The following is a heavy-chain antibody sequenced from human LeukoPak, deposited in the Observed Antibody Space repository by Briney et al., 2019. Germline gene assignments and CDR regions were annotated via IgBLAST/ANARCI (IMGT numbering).Heavy chain of an antibody. Sequence: PSETLSLTCTVSGGSISSYYWSWIRQPPGKGLEWIGYIYYSGSTNYNPSLKSRVTISVDTSKNQFSLKLSSVTAADTAVYYCARDLAPYYDSSGFDYWGQGTLVTVSS. V-gene: IGHV4-59*01. D-gene: IGHD3-22*01. J-gene: IGHJ4*02. CDR1: GGSISSYY. CDR3: ARDLAPYYDSSGFDY. CDR2: IYYSGST.